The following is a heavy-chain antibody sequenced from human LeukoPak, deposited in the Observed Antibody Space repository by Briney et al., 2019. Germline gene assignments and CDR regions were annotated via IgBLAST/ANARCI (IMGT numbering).Heavy chain of an antibody. Sequence: PGGSLRLSCAASGFTFSSYAMSWARQAPGKGLEWVSTISASGDSTYYADSVKGRFTISRDNSKNTVYLQMNSLRAEDTAVYYCAKDLGYCSSTSCYFDHWGQGTLVTVSS. CDR1: GFTFSSYA. J-gene: IGHJ4*02. D-gene: IGHD2-2*01. V-gene: IGHV3-23*01. CDR3: AKDLGYCSSTSCYFDH. CDR2: ISASGDST.